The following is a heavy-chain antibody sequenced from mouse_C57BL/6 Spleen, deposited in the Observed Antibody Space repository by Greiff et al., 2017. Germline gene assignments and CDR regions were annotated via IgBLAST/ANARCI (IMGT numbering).Heavy chain of an antibody. J-gene: IGHJ2*01. CDR3: ANPPYYFDY. Sequence: EVQLQESGPGLVKPSQSLSLTCSVTGYSITSGYYWNWIRQFPGNKLEWMGYISYDGSNNYIPSLKNRISITRDTSKNQFVLKLNSVTTEDTATYYCANPPYYFDYWGQGTTLTVSS. CDR2: ISYDGSN. V-gene: IGHV3-6*01. CDR1: GYSITSGYY.